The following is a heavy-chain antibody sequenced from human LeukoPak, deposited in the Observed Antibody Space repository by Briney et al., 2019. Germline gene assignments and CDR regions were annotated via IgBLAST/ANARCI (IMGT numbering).Heavy chain of an antibody. V-gene: IGHV1-18*01. Sequence: ASVKVSCKASGYTFTSYGISWVRQAPGQGLEWMGWISAYNGNTNYAQKLQGRVTMTTDTSTSTAYMELRSLRSDDTAVYYCARGGSTGTYYDFWSGYYLFDHWGQGTLVTVSS. CDR1: GYTFTSYG. CDR2: ISAYNGNT. D-gene: IGHD3-3*01. CDR3: ARGGSTGTYYDFWSGYYLFDH. J-gene: IGHJ5*02.